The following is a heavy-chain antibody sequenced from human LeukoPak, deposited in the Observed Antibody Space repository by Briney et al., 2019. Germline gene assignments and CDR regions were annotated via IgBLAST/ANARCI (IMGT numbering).Heavy chain of an antibody. V-gene: IGHV4-39*07. Sequence: PSETLSLTCTVSGGSISSGGYYWSWIRQHPGKGLEWIGEINHSGSTNYNPSLKSRVTISVDTSKNQFSLKLSSVTAADTAVYYCARNIKAYYYGSGSHWNPLDYWGQGTLVTVSS. CDR1: GGSISSGGYY. CDR2: INHSGST. D-gene: IGHD3-10*01. J-gene: IGHJ4*02. CDR3: ARNIKAYYYGSGSHWNPLDY.